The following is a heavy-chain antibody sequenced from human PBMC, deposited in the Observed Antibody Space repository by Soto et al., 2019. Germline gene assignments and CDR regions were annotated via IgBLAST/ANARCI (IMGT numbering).Heavy chain of an antibody. V-gene: IGHV4-31*03. D-gene: IGHD3-22*01. CDR2: IYYSGNT. CDR3: AREGYYHTSAMGY. Sequence: QVQLQESGPGLVKPSQTLSLTCTVSGDSISSGGYYWSWIRQHPGKGLELIGYIYYSGNTYYNPSLKSRVTISLDASKNQVSLKLSSVTAADTAVYYCAREGYYHTSAMGYWGQGTLVTVSS. J-gene: IGHJ4*02. CDR1: GDSISSGGYY.